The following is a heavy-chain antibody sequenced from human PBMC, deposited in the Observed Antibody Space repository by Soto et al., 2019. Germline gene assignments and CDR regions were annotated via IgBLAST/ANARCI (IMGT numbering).Heavy chain of an antibody. V-gene: IGHV3-30-3*01. CDR3: ARGEFGELPSNYYGMDV. CDR2: ISYDGSNK. J-gene: IGHJ6*02. D-gene: IGHD3-10*01. CDR1: GFTFSSYA. Sequence: GGSLRLSCAASGFTFSSYAMHWVRQAPGKGLEWVAVISYDGSNKYYADSVKGRFTISRDNSKNTLYLQMNSLRAEDTAVYYCARGEFGELPSNYYGMDVWGQGTTVTVSS.